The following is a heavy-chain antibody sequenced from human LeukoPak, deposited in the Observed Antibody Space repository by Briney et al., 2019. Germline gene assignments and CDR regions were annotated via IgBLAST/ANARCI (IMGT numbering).Heavy chain of an antibody. D-gene: IGHD3-10*01. J-gene: IGHJ5*02. CDR1: GFTFSSYA. CDR3: AKDPSVWFGVPPNWFDP. V-gene: IGHV3-23*01. CDR2: ISGSGGST. Sequence: GGSLRLSCAASGFTFSSYAMSWVRQAPGKGLEWVSAISGSGGSTYYADSVKGRFTISRDNSKNTLYLQMNSLRAEDTAVYYCAKDPSVWFGVPPNWFDPWGQGTLVTVSS.